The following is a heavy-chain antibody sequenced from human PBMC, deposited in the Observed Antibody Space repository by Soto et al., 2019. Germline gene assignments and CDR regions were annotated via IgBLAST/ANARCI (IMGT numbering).Heavy chain of an antibody. D-gene: IGHD3-22*01. V-gene: IGHV3-23*01. CDR1: GFTFSSYA. CDR3: ARDLDSNYYDSSGYYA. CDR2: ISSSGGST. J-gene: IGHJ5*02. Sequence: GGSLRLSCAASGFTFSSYAMSWVRQAPGKGLEWVSGISSSGGSTYYADSVKGRFTISRDNAKNTLYLQMNSLRAEDTAVYYCARDLDSNYYDSSGYYAWGQGTLVTVSS.